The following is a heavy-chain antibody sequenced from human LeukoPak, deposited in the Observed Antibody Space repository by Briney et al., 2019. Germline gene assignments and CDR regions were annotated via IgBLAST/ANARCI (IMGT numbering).Heavy chain of an antibody. J-gene: IGHJ6*03. CDR3: ASTGPYYYYYYMDV. D-gene: IGHD4-11*01. Sequence: SSETLSLTCTVSGGSISSYYWSWIRQPAGKGLEWIGRIYTSGSTNYNPSLKSRVTMSVDTSKNQFSLKLSSVTAAGTAVYYCASTGPYYYYYYMDVWGKGTPVIVSS. CDR1: GGSISSYY. V-gene: IGHV4-4*07. CDR2: IYTSGST.